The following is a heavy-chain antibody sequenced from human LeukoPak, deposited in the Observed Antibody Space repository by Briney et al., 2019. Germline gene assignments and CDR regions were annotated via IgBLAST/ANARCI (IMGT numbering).Heavy chain of an antibody. D-gene: IGHD6-13*01. CDR3: VNNFHSSTWHHPPD. CDR2: IYYSGST. J-gene: IGHJ1*01. CDR1: GGSISNSNYY. V-gene: IGHV4-39*07. Sequence: PSETLSLTCTVSGGSISNSNYYWGRIRQPPGKGLEWIGNIYYSGSTYYNPPLKSRVTISVDTSKNQFSLKLSSVTAADTAIYYCVNNFHSSTWHHPPDWGQGTLVTVSS.